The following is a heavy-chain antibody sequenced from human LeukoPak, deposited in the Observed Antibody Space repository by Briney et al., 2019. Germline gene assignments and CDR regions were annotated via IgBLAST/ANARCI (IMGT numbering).Heavy chain of an antibody. CDR2: IRIKTNSYAT. CDR3: TTLDFDY. J-gene: IGHJ4*02. CDR1: GVTFSGSD. V-gene: IGHV3-73*01. Sequence: PGGALRLSCAASGVTFSGSDMHWVRQASGKGLEWVGRIRIKTNSYATEYAASVKGRFTISRDDSKNTAYLQMNSLKTEDTAVYYCTTLDFDYWGQGTLVTVSS.